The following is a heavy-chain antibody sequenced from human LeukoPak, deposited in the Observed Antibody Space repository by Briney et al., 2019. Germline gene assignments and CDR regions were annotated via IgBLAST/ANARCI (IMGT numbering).Heavy chain of an antibody. Sequence: ASETLSLTFTVSGGSISSYSLRWIRPPAGKGLGWIGGIYTSGSTNYNPSLKSRVTMSVDTSKNQFSLKLSSVTAADTAVYYCARNYYDSSGYPVFDYWGQGTLVTVSS. D-gene: IGHD3-22*01. V-gene: IGHV4-4*07. CDR2: IYTSGST. J-gene: IGHJ4*02. CDR1: GGSISSYS. CDR3: ARNYYDSSGYPVFDY.